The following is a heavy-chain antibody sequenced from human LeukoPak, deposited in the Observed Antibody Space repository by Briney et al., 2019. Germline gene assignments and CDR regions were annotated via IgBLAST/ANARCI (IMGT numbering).Heavy chain of an antibody. V-gene: IGHV3-74*01. D-gene: IGHD6-19*01. CDR1: GFTYSNYW. J-gene: IGHJ4*02. CDR3: ARVSLSSGCLSN. CDR2: ISSDESIT. Sequence: GGSLRLSCAASGFTYSNYWMHWVRQAPGKGLVWVSRISSDESITSYADSVKGRFTISRDNAKNTLFLQMNGLRAEDTAVYYCARVSLSSGCLSNWGQGTLVTVSS.